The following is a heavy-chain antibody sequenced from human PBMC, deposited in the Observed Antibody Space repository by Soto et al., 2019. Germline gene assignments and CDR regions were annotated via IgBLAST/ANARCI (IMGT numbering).Heavy chain of an antibody. CDR3: ARNWHWLGINWFEP. CDR1: AYTFTSYA. D-gene: IGHD6-19*01. V-gene: IGHV1-3*01. CDR2: INAGNGNT. J-gene: IGHJ5*02. Sequence: SVKDSCKATAYTFTSYAMHLVRQAPGQRLEWMGWINAGNGNTKYSQKFQGRVTITRDTSASTAYMELSSLRSEDTAVYYCARNWHWLGINWFEPWGQGTLVLVSS.